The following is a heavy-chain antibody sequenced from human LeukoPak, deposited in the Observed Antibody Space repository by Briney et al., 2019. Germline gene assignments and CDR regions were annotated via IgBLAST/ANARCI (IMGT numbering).Heavy chain of an antibody. D-gene: IGHD7-27*01. CDR3: ARAITGDQYFDY. Sequence: GASVKVSCKASGYTFTGYYIHWVRQAPGQGLEWMGWINPNSGGTNYAQKFQGRVTMTRDTSISTAYMELNRLRSYDTAIYYCARAITGDQYFDYWGQGTLVTVSS. J-gene: IGHJ4*02. V-gene: IGHV1-2*02. CDR1: GYTFTGYY. CDR2: INPNSGGT.